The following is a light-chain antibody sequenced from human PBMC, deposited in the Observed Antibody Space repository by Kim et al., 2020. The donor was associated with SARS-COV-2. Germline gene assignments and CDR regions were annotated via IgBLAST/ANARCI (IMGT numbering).Light chain of an antibody. CDR3: LVSYPDARV. CDR1: TVAVTSGHY. CDR2: DAT. Sequence: PGGTVTLTCGTSTVAVTSGHYPIWFQQKPGQAPQTLIYDATNRHSWSPARFSGSLLGGKAALTLSGARPEDEADYYCLVSYPDARVFGGGTQLTVL. J-gene: IGLJ3*02. V-gene: IGLV7-46*01.